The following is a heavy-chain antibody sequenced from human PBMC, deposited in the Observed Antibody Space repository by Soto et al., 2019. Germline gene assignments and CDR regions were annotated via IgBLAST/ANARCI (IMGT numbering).Heavy chain of an antibody. CDR1: GGSISSSNW. D-gene: IGHD5-18*01. V-gene: IGHV4-4*02. J-gene: IGHJ4*02. Sequence: SETLSLTCAVSGGSISSSNWWSWVRQPPGKGLEWIGEIYHSGSTNYNPSLKSRVTISVDKSKNQFSLKLSSVTAADTAVYYYSCGYTAMVTSYFDYWGQGTLVTVSS. CDR3: SCGYTAMVTSYFDY. CDR2: IYHSGST.